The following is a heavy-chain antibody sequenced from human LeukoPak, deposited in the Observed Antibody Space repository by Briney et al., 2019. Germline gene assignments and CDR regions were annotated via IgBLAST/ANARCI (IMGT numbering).Heavy chain of an antibody. J-gene: IGHJ4*02. D-gene: IGHD2-21*01. CDR2: IYHSGST. V-gene: IGHV4-4*02. CDR3: ARVIGTRTFDY. CDR1: GGSISSSNW. Sequence: SETLSLTCAVSGGSISSSNWWSWVRQPPGKGLEWIGEIYHSGSTYYNPSLKSRVTLSVDTSKNQFSLKMNSVTAADTAVYYCARVIGTRTFDYWGQGTLVTVSS.